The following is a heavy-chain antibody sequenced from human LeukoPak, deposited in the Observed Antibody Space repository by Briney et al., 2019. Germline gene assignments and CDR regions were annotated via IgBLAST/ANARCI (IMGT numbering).Heavy chain of an antibody. Sequence: ASVKVSCKVSGYTLTELSMHWVRQAPGKGLEWMGGFDPEDGGTICAQKFQGRVTMTEDTSTDTAYMELSSLRSEDTAVYYCATAYYYDSSGYYRYYFDYWGQGTLVTVSS. V-gene: IGHV1-24*01. CDR3: ATAYYYDSSGYYRYYFDY. CDR1: GYTLTELS. J-gene: IGHJ4*02. D-gene: IGHD3-22*01. CDR2: FDPEDGGT.